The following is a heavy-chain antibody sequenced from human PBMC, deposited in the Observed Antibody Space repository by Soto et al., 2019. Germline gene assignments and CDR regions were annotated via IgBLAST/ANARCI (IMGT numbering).Heavy chain of an antibody. J-gene: IGHJ4*02. CDR1: GGSIDSGGFS. D-gene: IGHD6-19*01. CDR3: SRIHWAQSSLDY. Sequence: PSETLSLTCAVSGGSIDSGGFSWSWIRQQPGKGLEWIGYVTHSGTAYSIPSLNGRLTLSVDSSQNQFSLKLTSVTPADSAFYYCSRIHWAQSSLDYWGRGILVTVYS. V-gene: IGHV4-30-2*01. CDR2: VTHSGTA.